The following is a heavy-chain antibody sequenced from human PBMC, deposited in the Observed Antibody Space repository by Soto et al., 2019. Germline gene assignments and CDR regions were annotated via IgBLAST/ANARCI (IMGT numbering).Heavy chain of an antibody. CDR2: ISSSSNLI. CDR3: ARGMKPAVFYGMDV. CDR1: GFNFSRSS. V-gene: IGHV3-21*01. Sequence: EVQVVESGGGLVEPGGSLRLSCAASGFNFSRSSMSWVRQAPGKGLEWVASISSSSNLIYHGDSVKGRFTVSRDNTKNSMYLQMISLRAEDTAIYYCARGMKPAVFYGMDVWGQGTTVTVSS. D-gene: IGHD2-2*01. J-gene: IGHJ6*02.